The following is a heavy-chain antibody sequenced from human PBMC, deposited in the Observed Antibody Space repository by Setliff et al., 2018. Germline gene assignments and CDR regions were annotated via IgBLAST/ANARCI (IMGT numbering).Heavy chain of an antibody. V-gene: IGHV3-23*03. J-gene: IGHJ4*02. CDR3: AKDSGFVVVTNNFDY. Sequence: GGSLRLSCAASGFTFSNYAMNWVRQAPGKGLEWVSVIYSDGSSTYYGDSVKGRFTISRDNSQNTLYLQMSSLRVEDTAVYYCAKDSGFVVVTNNFDYWGQGTLVTVSS. D-gene: IGHD2-21*02. CDR1: GFTFSNYA. CDR2: IYSDGSST.